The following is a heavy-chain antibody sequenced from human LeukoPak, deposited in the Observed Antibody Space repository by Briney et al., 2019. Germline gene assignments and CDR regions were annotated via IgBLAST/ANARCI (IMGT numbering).Heavy chain of an antibody. V-gene: IGHV3-30*02. CDR1: GFTFSNSG. J-gene: IGHJ3*02. Sequence: GGSLRLSCAASGFTFSNSGMHWLRQAPGKGLEWVAFLRYDGSSKFYTDSVKGRFTISRDNSKNTLYLQMNSLRVEDAALYYCAKDSVYGGWGNAFDIWGQGTMVTVSS. CDR2: LRYDGSSK. D-gene: IGHD3-16*01. CDR3: AKDSVYGGWGNAFDI.